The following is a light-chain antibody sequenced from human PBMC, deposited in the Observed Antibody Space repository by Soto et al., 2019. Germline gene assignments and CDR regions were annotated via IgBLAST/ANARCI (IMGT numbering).Light chain of an antibody. CDR1: QSVSRN. CDR3: QQYDNWSSYT. V-gene: IGKV3-15*01. CDR2: GAS. Sequence: EIVMTQSPATLSVSPGERATLSCRASQSVSRNLAWYQQKPGQAPRLLIYGASTRATSIPARFSGSGSGTEFTLTISSLQSEDFAVYYCQQYDNWSSYTFGQGTKVDIK. J-gene: IGKJ2*01.